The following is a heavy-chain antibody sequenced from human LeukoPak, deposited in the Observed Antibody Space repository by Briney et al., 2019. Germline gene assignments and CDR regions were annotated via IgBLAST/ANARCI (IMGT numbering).Heavy chain of an antibody. D-gene: IGHD5-12*01. J-gene: IGHJ4*02. V-gene: IGHV4-34*01. CDR2: INHSGST. CDR3: ARLSGYDWESFYDY. CDR1: GGSFSGYY. Sequence: SETLSLTCAVYGGSFSGYYWSWIRQPPGKGLEWIGEINHSGSTIYNPSLKSRVTISIDTSKNQFSLKLNSVTAADTAVYYCARLSGYDWESFYDYWGQGTLVTVAS.